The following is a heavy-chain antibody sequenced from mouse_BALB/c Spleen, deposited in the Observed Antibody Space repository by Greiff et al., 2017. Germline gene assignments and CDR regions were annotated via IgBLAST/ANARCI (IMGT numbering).Heavy chain of an antibody. V-gene: IGHV1-69*02. Sequence: VQLQQPGAELVRPGASVKLSCKASGYTFTSYWINWVKQRPGQGLEWIGNIYPSDSYTNYNQKFKDKATLTVDKSSSTAYMQLSSPTSEDSAVYYCTRSFAMDYWGQGTSVTVSS. CDR3: TRSFAMDY. CDR2: IYPSDSYT. D-gene: IGHD1-2*01. J-gene: IGHJ4*01. CDR1: GYTFTSYW.